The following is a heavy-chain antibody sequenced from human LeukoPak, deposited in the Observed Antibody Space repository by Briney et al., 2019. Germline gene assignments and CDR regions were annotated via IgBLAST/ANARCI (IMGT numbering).Heavy chain of an antibody. CDR2: IYHSGST. CDR1: GGSISSGGYY. Sequence: PSETLSLTCTVSGGSISSGGYYWSWIRQPPGKGLEWIGYIYHSGSTYYNPSLKSRVTISVDRSKNQFSLKLSSVTAADTAVYYCARTGWFGEFMVFDYWGQGTLVTVSS. CDR3: ARTGWFGEFMVFDY. J-gene: IGHJ4*02. V-gene: IGHV4-30-2*01. D-gene: IGHD3-10*01.